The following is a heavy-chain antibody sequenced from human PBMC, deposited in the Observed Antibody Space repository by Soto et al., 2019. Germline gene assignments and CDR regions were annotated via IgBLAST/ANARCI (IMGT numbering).Heavy chain of an antibody. D-gene: IGHD3-3*01. V-gene: IGHV3-11*06. J-gene: IGHJ5*02. CDR1: GFTFSDYY. CDR2: ISSSSSYT. CDR3: ATDTAFWSGSPMGCFDT. Sequence: GGSLRLSCAASGFTFSDYYMSWIRQAPGKGLEWVSYISSSSSYTNYADSVKGRFTISRDNAKNSLYLQMNSLRAEDTAVYYCATDTAFWSGSPMGCFDTWGQGTLVTVSS.